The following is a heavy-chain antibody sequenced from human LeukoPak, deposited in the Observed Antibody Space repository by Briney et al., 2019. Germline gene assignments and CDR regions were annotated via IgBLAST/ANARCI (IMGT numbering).Heavy chain of an antibody. CDR1: GFNFDDYA. D-gene: IGHD3-9*01. CDR2: ISWNSGSI. Sequence: PGRSLRLSCTASGFNFDDYAMHWVRQRPGRGLEWVSGISWNSGSIVYADSVKGRFTISRDNAKNSLYLQMNSLRAEDTALYYCAKDTQNDILTGYYPLSYYYGMDVWGQGTTVTVSS. CDR3: AKDTQNDILTGYYPLSYYYGMDV. V-gene: IGHV3-9*01. J-gene: IGHJ6*02.